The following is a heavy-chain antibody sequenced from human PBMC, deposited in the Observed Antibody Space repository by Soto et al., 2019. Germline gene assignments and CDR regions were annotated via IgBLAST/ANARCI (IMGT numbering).Heavy chain of an antibody. CDR2: MNAGSGDT. D-gene: IGHD3-3*01. Sequence: QVHLVQSGAEVQKPGASVKVSCKASGSTVTNYAVHWVRHAPGQSLEWMGWMNAGSGDTKSSQKFRGRVTITRDTTASTVYMELSRLTSEDTAIYYCARGAYDFWSGYQSFDSWGQGSLVTVSA. CDR1: GSTVTNYA. J-gene: IGHJ4*02. CDR3: ARGAYDFWSGYQSFDS. V-gene: IGHV1-3*01.